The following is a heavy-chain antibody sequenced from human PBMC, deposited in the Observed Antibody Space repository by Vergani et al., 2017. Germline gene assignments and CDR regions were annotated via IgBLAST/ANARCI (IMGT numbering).Heavy chain of an antibody. J-gene: IGHJ4*02. Sequence: EVQLVESGGGLVQPGGSLRLSCAASGFIFSSYWMSWVRQAPGKGLEWVANIKQDGSEKYYVDSVKGRFTISRDNAKNSLYLQMNSLRAEDTAVYYCARGDYDILTGYYSDYWGQGTLVTVSS. V-gene: IGHV3-7*03. D-gene: IGHD3-9*01. CDR3: ARGDYDILTGYYSDY. CDR1: GFIFSSYW. CDR2: IKQDGSEK.